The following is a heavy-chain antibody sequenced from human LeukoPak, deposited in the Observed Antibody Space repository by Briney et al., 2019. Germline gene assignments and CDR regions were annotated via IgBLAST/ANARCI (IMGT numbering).Heavy chain of an antibody. CDR3: ARDAGLYSGQLGGYYYYYMDV. J-gene: IGHJ6*03. CDR1: GFTFSSYG. D-gene: IGHD1-26*01. Sequence: QPGGSLRLSCAASGFTFSSYGMHWVRQVPGKGLERVAVISYDGSNKYYADSVKGRFTISRDNSKNTLYLQMNSLRAEDTAVYYCARDAGLYSGQLGGYYYYYMDVWGKGITVTVSS. CDR2: ISYDGSNK. V-gene: IGHV3-30*03.